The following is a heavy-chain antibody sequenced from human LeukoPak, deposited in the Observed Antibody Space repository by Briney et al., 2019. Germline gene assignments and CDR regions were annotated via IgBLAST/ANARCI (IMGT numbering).Heavy chain of an antibody. Sequence: SETLSLTCAVSGGSFSGYYWSWIRQTPGKGQEWIGEINHSGSTNYNPSLKSRVTISVDTSNNQFSLKLSSVTAADTAVYYCARDVNYYYYGMDVWGQGTTVTVSS. V-gene: IGHV4-34*01. CDR3: ARDVNYYYYGMDV. J-gene: IGHJ6*02. CDR2: INHSGST. CDR1: GGSFSGYY.